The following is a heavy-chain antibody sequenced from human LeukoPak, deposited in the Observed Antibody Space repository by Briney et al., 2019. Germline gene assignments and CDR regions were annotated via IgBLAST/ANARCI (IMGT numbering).Heavy chain of an antibody. J-gene: IGHJ3*02. CDR3: AGLDIAAAGIGEGAFDI. CDR1: GYTFTGYY. Sequence: GASVKVSCKASGYTFTGYYMHWVRQAPGQGLEWMGWINPNSGGTNYAQKFQGRVTMTRDTSISTAYMELSRLRSDDTAVYYCAGLDIAAAGIGEGAFDIWGQGTMVTVSS. D-gene: IGHD6-13*01. V-gene: IGHV1-2*02. CDR2: INPNSGGT.